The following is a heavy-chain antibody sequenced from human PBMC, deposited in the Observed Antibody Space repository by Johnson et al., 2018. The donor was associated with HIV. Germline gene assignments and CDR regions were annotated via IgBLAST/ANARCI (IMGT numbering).Heavy chain of an antibody. Sequence: VQLVESGGGLIQPGGSLRLSCAASGFTVSSNYMSWVRQAPGKGLEWVSVIYSGGSTYYADSVKGRFTISRDNSKNTLYLQMNSLRAEDTAVYYCARVGDRYCSGGSCYSGAFDIWGQGTMVTVSS. CDR1: GFTVSSNY. J-gene: IGHJ3*02. CDR2: IYSGGST. CDR3: ARVGDRYCSGGSCYSGAFDI. D-gene: IGHD2-15*01. V-gene: IGHV3-53*01.